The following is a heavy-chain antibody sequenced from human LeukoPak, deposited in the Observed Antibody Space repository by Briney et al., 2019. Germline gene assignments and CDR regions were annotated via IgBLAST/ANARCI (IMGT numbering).Heavy chain of an antibody. D-gene: IGHD3-10*01. CDR1: GGSISSYY. V-gene: IGHV4-34*01. CDR3: ARSDGYGLVDI. CDR2: INHSGST. Sequence: SETLSLTCTVSGGSISSYYWSWIRQPPGKGLEWIGEINHSGSTNYSPSLKSRVTISVDTSKNQFSLKLSSVTAADTAVYYCARSDGYGLVDIWGQGTMVTVSS. J-gene: IGHJ3*02.